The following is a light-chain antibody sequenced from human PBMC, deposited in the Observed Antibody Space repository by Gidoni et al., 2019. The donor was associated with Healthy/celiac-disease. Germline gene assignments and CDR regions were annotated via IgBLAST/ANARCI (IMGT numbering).Light chain of an antibody. Sequence: EIVMTHSPATLSVSPGERATLSCRASQSVSSNLAWYQQKPGQAPRLLIYGASTRDTGIPARFSGSGSGTELTLTISSLQSEDFEVYYCQQYNNWHTWTFGQGTKVEIK. CDR3: QQYNNWHTWT. V-gene: IGKV3-15*01. J-gene: IGKJ1*01. CDR2: GAS. CDR1: QSVSSN.